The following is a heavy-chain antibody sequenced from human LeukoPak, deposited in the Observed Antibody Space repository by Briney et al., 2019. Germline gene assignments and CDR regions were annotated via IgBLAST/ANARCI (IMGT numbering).Heavy chain of an antibody. Sequence: PGGSPRLSCAASGFTFSSYAMSWVRQAPGKGLAWVSTISGGSGSTYCADSVKGRFTISRDNSKNTLYLQMNSLRDEDTAVYYCAKHRFESGGYHSTDWGQGTLVTASS. V-gene: IGHV3-23*01. J-gene: IGHJ4*02. CDR1: GFTFSSYA. CDR3: AKHRFESGGYHSTD. D-gene: IGHD3-22*01. CDR2: ISGGSGST.